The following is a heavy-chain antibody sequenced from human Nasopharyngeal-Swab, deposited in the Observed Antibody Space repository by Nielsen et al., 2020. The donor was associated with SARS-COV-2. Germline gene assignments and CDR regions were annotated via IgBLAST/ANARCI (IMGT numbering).Heavy chain of an antibody. D-gene: IGHD2-8*01. CDR1: GFSITYRF. CDR2: ITPFNGNA. CDR3: ASGQCINGVCNPTDGLDV. J-gene: IGHJ6*02. V-gene: IGHV1-45*02. Sequence: SVKVSCKASGFSITYRFLHWMRQAPGQALEWMGWITPFNGNAKFAQKFQGRVSITRDGSRTTASLELSSLRPDDTAMYFCASGQCINGVCNPTDGLDVWGQGTSVTVS.